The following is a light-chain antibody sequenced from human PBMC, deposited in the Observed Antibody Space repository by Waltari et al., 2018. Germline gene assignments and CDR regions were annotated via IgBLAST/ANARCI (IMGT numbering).Light chain of an antibody. J-gene: IGLJ2*01. CDR3: GTWDNTLSANTLSAV. CDR1: TSQLGNNY. CDR2: AND. V-gene: IGLV1-51*02. Sequence: QSVLTKPPSVSAAPGQKVNLPCPGSTSQLGNNYVSWYQTFPGAAPKVLIYANDKRTTGIPDRFSGSKSGTSATLAITGLQTGDEADYYCGTWDNTLSANTLSAVFGGGTKVTVL.